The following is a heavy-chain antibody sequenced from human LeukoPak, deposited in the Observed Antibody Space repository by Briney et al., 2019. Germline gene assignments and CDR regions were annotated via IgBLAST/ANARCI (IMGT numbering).Heavy chain of an antibody. V-gene: IGHV3-30*03. CDR3: AREPLEALAGTSDY. D-gene: IGHD6-19*01. CDR1: GFTFSTYG. CDR2: ISYDGSDK. Sequence: PGGSLRLSCAASGFTFSTYGMHWVRQAPGKGLEWVAVISYDGSDKYYADSVKGRFTISRDNSKNTLYLQMSSLRADDTAVYYCAREPLEALAGTSDYWGQGTLVTVSS. J-gene: IGHJ4*02.